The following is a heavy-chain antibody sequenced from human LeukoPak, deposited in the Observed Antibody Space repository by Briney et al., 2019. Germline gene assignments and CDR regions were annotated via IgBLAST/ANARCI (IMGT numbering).Heavy chain of an antibody. CDR1: GFSFSNYA. V-gene: IGHV3-23*01. CDR3: PEGNAGTDY. D-gene: IGHD1-1*01. CDR2: ISTSGGNT. Sequence: GGSLRLSCAASGFSFSNYAMTWVRQAPGKGLEWVSAISTSGGNTYYADSVKGRFTISRDNSKNMLYLQMNSLRAEDTAIYYCPEGNAGTDYWGQGTLVTVSS. J-gene: IGHJ4*02.